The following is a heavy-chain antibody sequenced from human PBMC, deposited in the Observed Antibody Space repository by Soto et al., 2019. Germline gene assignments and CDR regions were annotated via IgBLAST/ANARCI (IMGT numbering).Heavy chain of an antibody. CDR2: IYYRGNA. CDR3: ASNYVSPFDY. V-gene: IGHV4-39*01. CDR1: DDSINSYKYY. J-gene: IGHJ4*02. Sequence: PSETLSLTCSVSDDSINSYKYYWGWIRQPPGKGLEWIGSIYYRGNAYYNPSLKTRATISVDTSKSQFSLKLNSVTAADTAVYYCASNYVSPFDYWGQGTLVTVS. D-gene: IGHD1-7*01.